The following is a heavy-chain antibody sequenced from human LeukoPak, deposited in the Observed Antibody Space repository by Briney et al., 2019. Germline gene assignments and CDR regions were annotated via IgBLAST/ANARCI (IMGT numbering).Heavy chain of an antibody. V-gene: IGHV4-38-2*01. CDR1: GYSISSDYY. D-gene: IGHD6-6*01. CDR2: IYHSGSA. Sequence: SKTLSLTCAVSGYSISSDYYWGWIRLPPGKGLEWIGTIYHSGSAYYNPSLKSRVTLLVDTPNNQFSLRLSSVTATDTAVYYCARRPYYYYMDVWGKGTTVTVSS. CDR3: ARRPYYYYMDV. J-gene: IGHJ6*03.